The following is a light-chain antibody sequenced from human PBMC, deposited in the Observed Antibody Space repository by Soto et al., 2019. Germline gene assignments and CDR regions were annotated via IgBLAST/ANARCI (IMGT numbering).Light chain of an antibody. J-gene: IGKJ1*01. CDR2: GAS. CDR1: QSVTSNY. Sequence: EIVLTPSPGTLSLSPGERATLSCRASQSVTSNYLAWYQQKPGQAPRLLIYGASSRATAIPGRFSGSGSGTDFTLTISGLEPEDFAVYYCQQYGSSPRTFGQGTKVDIK. CDR3: QQYGSSPRT. V-gene: IGKV3-20*01.